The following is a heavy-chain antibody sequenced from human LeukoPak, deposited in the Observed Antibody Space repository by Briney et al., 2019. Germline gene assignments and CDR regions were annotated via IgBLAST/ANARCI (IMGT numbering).Heavy chain of an antibody. D-gene: IGHD6-13*01. CDR2: ISSSSSYI. J-gene: IGHJ4*02. CDR1: GFTFSSYS. V-gene: IGHV3-21*01. CDR3: AREYGSSWHEDYFDY. Sequence: GGSLRLSCAASGFTFSSYSMNWVRQAPGKGLEWVSSISSSSSYIYYADSVKGRFTISRDNAKNSLYLQMNSLRAEDTAVYYCAREYGSSWHEDYFDYWGQGTLVTVSS.